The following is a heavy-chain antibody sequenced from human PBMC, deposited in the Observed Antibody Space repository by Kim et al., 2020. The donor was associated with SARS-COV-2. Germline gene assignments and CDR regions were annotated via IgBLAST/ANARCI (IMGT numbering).Heavy chain of an antibody. CDR1: GGSVSSGSYY. V-gene: IGHV4-61*01. Sequence: SETLSLTCTVSGGSVSSGSYYWSWIRQPPGKGLEWIGYIYYSGSTNYNPSLKSRVTISVDTSKNQFSLKLSSVTAADTAVYYCARDRLLRYFDWGGDYYYYGMDVWGQGTTVTVSS. CDR2: IYYSGST. CDR3: ARDRLLRYFDWGGDYYYYGMDV. J-gene: IGHJ6*02. D-gene: IGHD3-9*01.